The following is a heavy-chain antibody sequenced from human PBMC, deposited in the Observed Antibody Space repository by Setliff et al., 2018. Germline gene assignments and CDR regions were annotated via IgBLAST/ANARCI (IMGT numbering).Heavy chain of an antibody. CDR3: AKDLGYSYGYRFDY. J-gene: IGHJ4*02. D-gene: IGHD5-18*01. CDR2: IWFDGTNK. CDR1: GFTFSNYG. V-gene: IGHV3-33*06. Sequence: LRLSCAASGFTFSNYGMHWVRQAPGKGLEWVAAIWFDGTNKYYADSVKGRFTNSRDNSKNTLYLQMNSLRAEDAAVYYCAKDLGYSYGYRFDYWGQGTLVTVSS.